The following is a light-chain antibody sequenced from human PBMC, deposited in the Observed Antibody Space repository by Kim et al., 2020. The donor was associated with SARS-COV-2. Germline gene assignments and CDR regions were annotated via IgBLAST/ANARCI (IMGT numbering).Light chain of an antibody. J-gene: IGLJ1*01. V-gene: IGLV3-21*04. CDR1: NIGSKS. CDR3: QVWDSSSDHPGYV. CDR2: YDS. Sequence: GKTARITCGGNNIGSKSVHGYQQKPGQAPVLVIYYDSDRPSGIPERFSGSNSGNTATLTISRVEAGDEADYYCQVWDSSSDHPGYVFGTGTKVTVL.